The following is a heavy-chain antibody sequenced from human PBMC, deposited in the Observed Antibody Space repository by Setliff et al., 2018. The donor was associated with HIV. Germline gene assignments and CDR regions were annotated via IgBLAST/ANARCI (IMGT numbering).Heavy chain of an antibody. V-gene: IGHV4-38-2*02. CDR2: IYHTGST. Sequence: SETLSLTCDVSGFSISSRYYWGWIRQSPGKGLEWIGNIYHTGSTYYNPSLKSRVTISVDTLKNHFSLKLSSVTAADTAVYYCVRDRETVSISGVAVPYFDYWGQGTQVTVSS. CDR1: GFSISSRYY. J-gene: IGHJ4*02. D-gene: IGHD3-3*01. CDR3: VRDRETVSISGVAVPYFDY.